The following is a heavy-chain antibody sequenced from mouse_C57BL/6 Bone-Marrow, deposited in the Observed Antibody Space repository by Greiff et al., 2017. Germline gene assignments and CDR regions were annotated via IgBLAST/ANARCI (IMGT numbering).Heavy chain of an antibody. Sequence: EVKLVESGGGLVKPGGSLKLSCAASGFTFSSYAMSWVRQTPEKRLEWVATISDGGSYTYYPDNVKGRFTISRDNAKNNLYLQMSHLKSEDTAMYYCAREGDESWFAYWGQGTLVTVS. J-gene: IGHJ3*01. V-gene: IGHV5-4*01. CDR1: GFTFSSYA. D-gene: IGHD6-2*01. CDR3: AREGDESWFAY. CDR2: ISDGGSYT.